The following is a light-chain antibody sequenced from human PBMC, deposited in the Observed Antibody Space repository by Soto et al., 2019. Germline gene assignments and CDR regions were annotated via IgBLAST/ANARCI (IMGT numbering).Light chain of an antibody. J-gene: IGKJ1*01. CDR2: AAS. V-gene: IGKV1D-8*01. CDR1: QGISSY. Sequence: VIWTTHSPTLLPASTGDRVTISCQMSQGISSYLDWYQQQRGKVPELLMYAASTLQSGGAARCSGSGSGTDFPLTTSSLGSEDFASYCCQQYYSVPRTLGQGGKGDMK. CDR3: QQYYSVPRT.